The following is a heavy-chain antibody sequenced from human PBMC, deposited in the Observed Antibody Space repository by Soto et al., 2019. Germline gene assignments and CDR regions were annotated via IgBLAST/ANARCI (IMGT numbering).Heavy chain of an antibody. CDR1: GGSISSGDYY. V-gene: IGHV4-30-4*01. D-gene: IGHD3-10*01. J-gene: IGHJ6*02. Sequence: QVQLQESGPGLVKPSQTLSLTCTVSGGSISSGDYYWSWIRQPPGKGLEWIGYIYYSGSPYYNPSLMSRVTISVDTSTHQFCLKLSSVTAADTAVYYCARDWAWFGVMASYYGMDVWGQGTTVTVSS. CDR2: IYYSGSP. CDR3: ARDWAWFGVMASYYGMDV.